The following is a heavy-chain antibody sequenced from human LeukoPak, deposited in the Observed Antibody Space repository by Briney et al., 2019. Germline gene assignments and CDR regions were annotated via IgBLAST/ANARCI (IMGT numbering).Heavy chain of an antibody. CDR1: GASIDTSAYN. CDR2: IYHSGSS. D-gene: IGHD3-22*01. CDR3: AREILYDSTAYYL. J-gene: IGHJ4*02. V-gene: IGHV4-39*01. Sequence: SETLSLTCSVSGASIDTSAYNWGWIRQPPGKGLEWIVSIYHSGSSYDNPSRKSRLTLSIDTSRNQFSLTLKSVTAADSGVYFCAREILYDSTAYYLWGQGTVVTVSS.